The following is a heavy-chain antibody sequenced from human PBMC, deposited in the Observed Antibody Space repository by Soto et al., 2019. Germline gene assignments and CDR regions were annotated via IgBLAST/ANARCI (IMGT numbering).Heavy chain of an antibody. V-gene: IGHV4-34*01. D-gene: IGHD3-3*01. CDR3: ARGSGLRFFDWANWFDP. Sequence: SETLSLTCAVYGGSFSGYYWSWIRQPPGKGLEWIGEINHSGSTNYNPSLKSRVTISVDTSKNQFSLKLSSVTAADTAVYYCARGSGLRFFDWANWFDPWAQGTLVTVSS. CDR1: GGSFSGYY. CDR2: INHSGST. J-gene: IGHJ5*02.